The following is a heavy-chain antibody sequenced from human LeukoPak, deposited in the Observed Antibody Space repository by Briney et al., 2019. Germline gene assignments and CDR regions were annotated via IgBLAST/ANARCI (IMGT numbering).Heavy chain of an antibody. Sequence: GGSLRLSCAASGFTVSSNYMSWVRQAPGKGLEWVSVIYSGGSTYYADSVKGRFTISRDNSKNTLYLQMNSLRAEDTAVYYCAKGASESGYCSSTSCLYNWFDPWGQGTLVTVSS. CDR2: IYSGGST. D-gene: IGHD2-2*01. CDR1: GFTVSSNY. CDR3: AKGASESGYCSSTSCLYNWFDP. J-gene: IGHJ5*02. V-gene: IGHV3-53*01.